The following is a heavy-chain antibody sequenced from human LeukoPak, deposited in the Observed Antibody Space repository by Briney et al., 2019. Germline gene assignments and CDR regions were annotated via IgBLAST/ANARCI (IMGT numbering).Heavy chain of an antibody. CDR1: GFTFSSYG. CDR2: ISYDGSNK. CDR3: AKEGDIAAGLDY. V-gene: IGHV3-30*18. Sequence: GRSMRLSCAASGFTFSSYGMHWFRQAPGKGLEWVAVISYDGSNKYYADSVKGRFTISRDNSKNTLYLQMNSLRAEDTAVYYCAKEGDIAAGLDYWGQGTLVIVSS. D-gene: IGHD6-13*01. J-gene: IGHJ4*02.